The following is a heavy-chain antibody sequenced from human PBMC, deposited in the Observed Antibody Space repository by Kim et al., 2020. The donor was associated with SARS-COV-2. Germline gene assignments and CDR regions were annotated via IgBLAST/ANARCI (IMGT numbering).Heavy chain of an antibody. CDR1: GFIFSDHD. CDR2: IRKKADSYTT. CDR3: VALIGYF. D-gene: IGHD2-8*01. Sequence: GGSLRLSCAASGFIFSDHDMDWVRQAPGKGLEWVGRIRKKADSYTTEYATSVKGRFTISRDDLKKSLYLQMNSLKSEDTALYKCVALIGYFWGQGTLVA. V-gene: IGHV3-72*01. J-gene: IGHJ4*02.